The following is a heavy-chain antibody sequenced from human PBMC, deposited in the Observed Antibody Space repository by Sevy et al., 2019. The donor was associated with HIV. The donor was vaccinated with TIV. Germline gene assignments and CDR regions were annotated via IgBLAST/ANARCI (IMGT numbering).Heavy chain of an antibody. CDR2: INHSGST. Sequence: SETLSLTCAVYGGSLSGYYWSWIRQPPGKGLEWIGEINHSGSTNYNPTLKSRVTISVDTSKNQFSLKLSSVTAADTPVYYCARGPPYYDFWSGYYLRAHAFDIWGQGPMVTVSS. CDR3: ARGPPYYDFWSGYYLRAHAFDI. J-gene: IGHJ3*02. CDR1: GGSLSGYY. D-gene: IGHD3-3*01. V-gene: IGHV4-34*01.